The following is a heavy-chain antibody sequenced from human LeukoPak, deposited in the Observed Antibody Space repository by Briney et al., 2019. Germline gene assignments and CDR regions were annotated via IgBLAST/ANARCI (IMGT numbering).Heavy chain of an antibody. Sequence: GGSLRLSCAASRFTFNRYAMSWVRQAPGKGLEWVSSISASGGGTFYPSSARGRFTISRDNSKGTVVLQMNGLRAEDTAIYYCAKWDENFYYMDVWGQGTTVTVSS. D-gene: IGHD1-26*01. CDR3: AKWDENFYYMDV. CDR1: RFTFNRYA. V-gene: IGHV3-23*01. J-gene: IGHJ6*03. CDR2: ISASGGGT.